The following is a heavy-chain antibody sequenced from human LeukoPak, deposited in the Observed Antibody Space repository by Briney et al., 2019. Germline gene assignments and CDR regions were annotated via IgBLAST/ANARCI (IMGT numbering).Heavy chain of an antibody. CDR2: ISGSGGST. CDR3: AKADRDGYSFDY. Sequence: SGGSLRLSCAASGFTFSSYAMSWVRQAPGKGLGWVSAISGSGGSTYYADSVKGRFTISRDNSKNTLYLQMNSLGAEDTAVYYCAKADRDGYSFDYWGQGTLVTVSS. J-gene: IGHJ4*02. V-gene: IGHV3-23*01. CDR1: GFTFSSYA. D-gene: IGHD5-24*01.